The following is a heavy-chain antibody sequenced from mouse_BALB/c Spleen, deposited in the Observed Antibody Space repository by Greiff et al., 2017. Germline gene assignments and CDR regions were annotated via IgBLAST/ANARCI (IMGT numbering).Heavy chain of an antibody. V-gene: IGHV1S56*01. CDR3: ARSTTAYYFDC. Sequence: QVQLQQSGPELVKPGASVRISCKASGYTFTSYYIHWVKQRPGQGLEWIGWIYPGNVNTKYNEKFKGKATLTADKSSSTAYMQLSSLTSEDSAVYFCARSTTAYYFDCWGQGTTLTVSA. CDR2: IYPGNVNT. CDR1: GYTFTSYY. J-gene: IGHJ2*01. D-gene: IGHD1-2*01.